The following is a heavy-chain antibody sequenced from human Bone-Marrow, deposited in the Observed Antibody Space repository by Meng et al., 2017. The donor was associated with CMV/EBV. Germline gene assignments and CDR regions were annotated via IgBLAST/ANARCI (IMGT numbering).Heavy chain of an antibody. Sequence: ASVKVSCKASGYTFTSYDINWVRQATGQGLEWMGWMNPNSDNTAYAQKFQGRVTITRNTSLRTAYMELSSLRSEDTAVYYCARGRAGDYGDLWAGLDSWGQGTLVTVSS. D-gene: IGHD4-17*01. CDR2: MNPNSDNT. V-gene: IGHV1-8*03. CDR3: ARGRAGDYGDLWAGLDS. CDR1: GYTFTSYD. J-gene: IGHJ4*02.